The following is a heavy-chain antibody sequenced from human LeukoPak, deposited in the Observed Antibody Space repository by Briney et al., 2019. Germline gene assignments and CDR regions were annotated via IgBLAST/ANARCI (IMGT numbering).Heavy chain of an antibody. D-gene: IGHD3-10*01. J-gene: IGHJ6*02. CDR1: GGSISSGSYY. V-gene: IGHV4-61*02. CDR2: IYASGST. CDR3: ARDEGMTTGNGMDV. Sequence: SETLSLTCTVSGGSISSGSYYWSWIRQPAGKGLEWIGRIYASGSTHYNPSLKSRVTISVDTSKNQFSLKLSSVTAADTAVYYCARDEGMTTGNGMDVWGQGTTVTVSS.